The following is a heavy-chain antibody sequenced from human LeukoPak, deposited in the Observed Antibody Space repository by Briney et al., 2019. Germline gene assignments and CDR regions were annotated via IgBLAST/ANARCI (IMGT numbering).Heavy chain of an antibody. V-gene: IGHV5-51*01. CDR1: GYSFTSYW. J-gene: IGHJ3*02. D-gene: IGHD1-26*01. Sequence: GESLKISCKGSGYSFTSYWIGWVRQMPGQGLEWMGIIYPGDSDTRYSPSFQGQVTISADKSISTAYLQWSSLKASDTAMYYCAKAGSWRNDAFNIWGQGTMVTVSS. CDR3: AKAGSWRNDAFNI. CDR2: IYPGDSDT.